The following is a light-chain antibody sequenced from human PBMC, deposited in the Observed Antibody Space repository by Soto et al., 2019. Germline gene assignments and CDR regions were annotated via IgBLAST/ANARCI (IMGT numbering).Light chain of an antibody. CDR3: SSHTSGSTRV. CDR1: SSDVGGYDY. J-gene: IGLJ1*01. Sequence: QSVLTQPASVSGSPGQSIAISCTGTSSDVGGYDYVSWYQQQPDKAPKLMIYEVTKRPSGVSNRFSGSKSGNTASLTISGLQDEDEADYYCSSHTSGSTRVFGTGTKVTVL. CDR2: EVT. V-gene: IGLV2-14*01.